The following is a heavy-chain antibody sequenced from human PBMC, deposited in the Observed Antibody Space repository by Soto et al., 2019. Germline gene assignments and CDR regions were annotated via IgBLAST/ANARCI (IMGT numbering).Heavy chain of an antibody. CDR2: IIPILGIA. Sequence: QVQLVQSGAEVKKPGSSVKVSCKASGGTISSYTISWVRQAPGQGLEWMGRIIPILGIANYAQKFQGRVTITADKSTSTAYMELSSLRSEDTAVYYCARTIAADRPFDPWGQGTLVTVSS. D-gene: IGHD6-13*01. CDR1: GGTISSYT. J-gene: IGHJ5*02. V-gene: IGHV1-69*02. CDR3: ARTIAADRPFDP.